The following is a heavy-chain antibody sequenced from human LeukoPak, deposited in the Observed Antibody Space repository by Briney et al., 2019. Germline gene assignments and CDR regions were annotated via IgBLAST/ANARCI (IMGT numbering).Heavy chain of an antibody. D-gene: IGHD4-17*01. J-gene: IGHJ4*02. Sequence: SETLSLTCTVSGGSISSFYWSWIRQPAGKGLERIGRLYTSGSTNYNPSLNSRVTMSVDTSKNQFSLKLSSVTAADTAVYYCASGNDYGDYYWGQGTLVTVSS. CDR2: LYTSGST. CDR3: ASGNDYGDYY. V-gene: IGHV4-4*07. CDR1: GGSISSFY.